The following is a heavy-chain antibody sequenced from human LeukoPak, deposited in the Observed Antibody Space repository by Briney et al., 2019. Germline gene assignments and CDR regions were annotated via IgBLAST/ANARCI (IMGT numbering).Heavy chain of an antibody. CDR3: AREGYYDVLTGYPGDY. V-gene: IGHV1-18*01. CDR1: GYIFTTHG. J-gene: IGHJ4*02. CDR2: IRAYNGDT. Sequence: GAPVKVSCKGSGYIFTTHGISWVRQAPGQGLEWMGWIRAYNGDTKYAQKFQGRVTMTTETSTSTAYMELRSLRSDDTAVYYCAREGYYDVLTGYPGDYWGQGTLVTVSS. D-gene: IGHD3-9*01.